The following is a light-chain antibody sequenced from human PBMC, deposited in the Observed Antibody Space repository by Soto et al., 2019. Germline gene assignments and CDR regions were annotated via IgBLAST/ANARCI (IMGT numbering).Light chain of an antibody. CDR1: QSVSNRY. V-gene: IGKV3-20*01. CDR2: GIS. Sequence: ESVLTQSPGTLSLSPGERATLSCRASQSVSNRYFAWYQQKPGQAPRLLIYGISSRATGIPDRFSGSGSGTDFTLTISRLEPEDFVVYYCQQYSILPHTFGQGTKVDIK. CDR3: QQYSILPHT. J-gene: IGKJ2*01.